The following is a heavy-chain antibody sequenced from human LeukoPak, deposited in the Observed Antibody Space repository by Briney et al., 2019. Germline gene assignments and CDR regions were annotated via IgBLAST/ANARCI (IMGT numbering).Heavy chain of an antibody. Sequence: GGSLRLSCAASGFTFSSYWMSWVRQAPGKGLEWVANIKQDGSEKYYVDSVKGRFTISRDNAKNSLYLQMNSLRAEDTAVYYCAKEPMQRWLQLGAFDIWGQGTMVTVSS. D-gene: IGHD5-24*01. V-gene: IGHV3-7*01. CDR2: IKQDGSEK. J-gene: IGHJ3*02. CDR1: GFTFSSYW. CDR3: AKEPMQRWLQLGAFDI.